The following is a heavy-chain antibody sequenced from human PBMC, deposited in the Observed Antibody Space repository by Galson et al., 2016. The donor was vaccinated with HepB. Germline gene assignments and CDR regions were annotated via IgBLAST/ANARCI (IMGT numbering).Heavy chain of an antibody. CDR3: ARGVDY. CDR1: AGSLSGYY. J-gene: IGHJ4*02. Sequence: ETLSLTCAVSAGSLSGYYGSWFRQSPGKNLEWIGEINLSGSTNYHPSLKSRVSMSVDTSKNEFSLRLFSVTAADAAVYFCARGVDYWGPGTVVTVSS. V-gene: IGHV4-34*01. CDR2: INLSGST.